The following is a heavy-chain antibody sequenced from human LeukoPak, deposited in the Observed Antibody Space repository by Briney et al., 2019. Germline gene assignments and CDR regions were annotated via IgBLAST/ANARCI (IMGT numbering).Heavy chain of an antibody. Sequence: SQTLSLTCAISGDSVSSNSAAWNWIRQSPSRGLEWLGRTYYRSKWYNDYAVSVKSRITINPDTSKNQFSLQLNSVTPEDTAVYCCARENLQWLALPNWFDPWGQGTLVTVSS. D-gene: IGHD6-19*01. J-gene: IGHJ5*02. CDR2: TYYRSKWYN. V-gene: IGHV6-1*01. CDR3: ARENLQWLALPNWFDP. CDR1: GDSVSSNSAA.